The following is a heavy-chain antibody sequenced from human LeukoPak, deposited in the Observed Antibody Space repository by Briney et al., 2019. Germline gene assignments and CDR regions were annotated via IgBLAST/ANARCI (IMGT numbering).Heavy chain of an antibody. CDR2: MSVNGVNK. Sequence: PGGSLRLSCAASGFSFSSYSIHWVRRVPGKGLEWVAVMSVNGVNKYYADSVRGRFTVSRDISKNTQFLQMNSLRFEDTAVYFCVRESCSGGSCTYDPFDIWGHGTMVTVS. V-gene: IGHV3-30-3*01. CDR1: GFSFSSYS. J-gene: IGHJ3*02. D-gene: IGHD2-15*01. CDR3: VRESCSGGSCTYDPFDI.